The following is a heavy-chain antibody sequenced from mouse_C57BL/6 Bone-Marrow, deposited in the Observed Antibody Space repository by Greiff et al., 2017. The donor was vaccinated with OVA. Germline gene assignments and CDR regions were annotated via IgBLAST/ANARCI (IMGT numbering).Heavy chain of an antibody. V-gene: IGHV1-78*01. D-gene: IGHD2-1*01. Sequence: QVQLQQSDAELVKPGASVKLSCKASGYTFTDHTIHWMKQRPEQGLEWIGYIYPCAGSTKYNEKFKGKATLTADKSSSTAYMQLNSLTSEDSVVYFGARGGIYYGNFDYWGQGTTLTVSS. J-gene: IGHJ2*01. CDR1: GYTFTDHT. CDR3: ARGGIYYGNFDY. CDR2: IYPCAGST.